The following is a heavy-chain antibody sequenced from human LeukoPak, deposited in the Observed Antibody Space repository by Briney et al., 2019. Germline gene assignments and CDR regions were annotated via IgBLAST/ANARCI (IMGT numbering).Heavy chain of an antibody. Sequence: GGSLRLSCAASGFSFSSTSMHWVRQAPGKGLEWVAVISSTGNIKNFADSVKGRFTISRDNPKNRVFLHMSRLRTEDTALYFCAKDKGWESNFFDYWGQGTQVTVSS. CDR2: ISSTGNIK. CDR3: AKDKGWESNFFDY. J-gene: IGHJ4*02. CDR1: GFSFSSTS. V-gene: IGHV3-30-3*01. D-gene: IGHD1-26*01.